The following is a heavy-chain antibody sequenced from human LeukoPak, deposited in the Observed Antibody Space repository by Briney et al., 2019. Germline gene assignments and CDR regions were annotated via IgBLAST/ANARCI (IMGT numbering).Heavy chain of an antibody. J-gene: IGHJ5*02. CDR1: GFTFSSYG. Sequence: GGSLRLSCAASGFTFSSYGMHWVRQAPGKGLEWVAVISYDGSNKYYADSVKGRFTISRDNSKNTLYLQMNSLRAEDTAVYYCAKEFVSSIAVAGNWSDPWGQGTLVTVSS. D-gene: IGHD6-19*01. CDR3: AKEFVSSIAVAGNWSDP. V-gene: IGHV3-30*18. CDR2: ISYDGSNK.